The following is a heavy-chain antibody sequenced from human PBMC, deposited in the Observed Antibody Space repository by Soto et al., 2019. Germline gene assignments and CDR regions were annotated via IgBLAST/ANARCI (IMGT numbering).Heavy chain of an antibody. D-gene: IGHD1-26*01. J-gene: IGHJ4*02. Sequence: QVQLVQSGAEVKTPGASVKVSCKVSGYTFSTYDINWLRQAPGQGLEWMGWMSPNSGNTGYAQKFQGRVTMTRDTSITTAYMELSSRTSGDTAVYYCARGEWELTYGGQGTPVTVSS. CDR1: GYTFSTYD. V-gene: IGHV1-8*01. CDR3: ARGEWELTY. CDR2: MSPNSGNT.